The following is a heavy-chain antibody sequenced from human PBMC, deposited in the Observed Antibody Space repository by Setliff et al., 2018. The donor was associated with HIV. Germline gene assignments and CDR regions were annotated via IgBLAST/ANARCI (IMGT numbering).Heavy chain of an antibody. D-gene: IGHD4-17*01. CDR1: GFTFTSYW. V-gene: IGHV3-74*01. CDR2: ISNDETTT. J-gene: IGHJ6*03. CDR3: AREGEIATVALLGYYYYYYMDV. Sequence: GGSLRLSCAASGFTFTSYWMHWVRQVPGKGPVWVSCISNDETTTNYADSVKGRFTVSRDNAKNSLYLQMNSLRAEDTALYYCAREGEIATVALLGYYYYYYMDVWGKGTTVTVSS.